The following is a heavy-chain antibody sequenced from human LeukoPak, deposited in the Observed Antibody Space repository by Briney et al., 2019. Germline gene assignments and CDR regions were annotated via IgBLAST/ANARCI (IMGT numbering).Heavy chain of an antibody. CDR1: GYTFTSYA. V-gene: IGHV1-3*01. Sequence: ASVKVSCKASGYTFTSYAMHWVRQAPGQRLEWMGWINAGNGNTKYSQKFQGRVTITRDTSASTAYMELSSLRSEDTAVYYCARELGSITGTTNAGFGYWGQGTLVTVSS. D-gene: IGHD1-20*01. CDR2: INAGNGNT. J-gene: IGHJ4*02. CDR3: ARELGSITGTTNAGFGY.